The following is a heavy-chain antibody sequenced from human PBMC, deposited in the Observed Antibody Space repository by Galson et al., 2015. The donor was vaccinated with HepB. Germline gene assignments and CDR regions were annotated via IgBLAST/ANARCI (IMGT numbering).Heavy chain of an antibody. CDR3: ARGGSMRGWYVDY. Sequence: SLRLSCAASGFTFSSYSMNWVRQAPGKGLEWVSYISSSSSTIYYADSVKGRFTISRDNAKNSLYLQMNSLRAEDTAVYYCARGGSMRGWYVDYWGQGTLVTVSS. CDR1: GFTFSSYS. V-gene: IGHV3-48*01. CDR2: ISSSSSTI. D-gene: IGHD6-19*01. J-gene: IGHJ4*02.